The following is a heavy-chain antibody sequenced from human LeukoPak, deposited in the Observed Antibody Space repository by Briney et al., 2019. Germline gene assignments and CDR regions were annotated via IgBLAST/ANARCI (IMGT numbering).Heavy chain of an antibody. Sequence: PSETLSLTCAAYGGSFSNYYWSWIRQPPGKGLEWIGEINDSGRTNYNPSLMSRVTVSVDTSKKQFSLRLTSVTATDTAVYYCARRWNYGRNYYIDVWGKGATVSASS. CDR1: GGSFSNYY. D-gene: IGHD1-7*01. CDR2: INDSGRT. V-gene: IGHV4-34*01. J-gene: IGHJ6*03. CDR3: ARRWNYGRNYYIDV.